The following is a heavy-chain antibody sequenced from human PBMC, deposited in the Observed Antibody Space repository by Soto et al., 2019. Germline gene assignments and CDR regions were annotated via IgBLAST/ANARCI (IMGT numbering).Heavy chain of an antibody. D-gene: IGHD6-13*01. V-gene: IGHV5-51*01. J-gene: IGHJ6*02. CDR3: ARGEQQLVRERYGMDV. Sequence: PGESLKISCKGSGYSFTSYWINWVRQMPGKGLEWMGIIYPGDSDTRYSPSFQGQVTMTRDTSISTAYMELSRLRSDDTAVYYCARGEQQLVRERYGMDVWGQGTTVTVYS. CDR1: GYSFTSYW. CDR2: IYPGDSDT.